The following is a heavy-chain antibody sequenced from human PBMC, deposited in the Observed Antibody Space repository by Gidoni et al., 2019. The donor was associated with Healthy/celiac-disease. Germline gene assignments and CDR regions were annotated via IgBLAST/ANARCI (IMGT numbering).Heavy chain of an antibody. CDR1: GYTFTSHD. CDR2: MNPNRGNT. D-gene: IGHD6-13*01. CDR3: ASSPTRWYGVGQPTNWFDP. V-gene: IGHV1-8*01. Sequence: QVQLVQSGAEVKKPGASVKVSCKASGYTFTSHDINWVRQATGQGLEWMGWMNPNRGNTGYAPKFQGRVTMTRNTSISTAYMELRSLRSEATAVYYCASSPTRWYGVGQPTNWFDPWGQGTLVTVSS. J-gene: IGHJ5*02.